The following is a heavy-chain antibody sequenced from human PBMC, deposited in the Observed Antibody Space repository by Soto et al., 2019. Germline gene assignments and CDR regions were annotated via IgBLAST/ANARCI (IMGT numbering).Heavy chain of an antibody. Sequence: EVQLVESGGGLVQPGGSLRLSCAASGFTFSSYWMHWVRQAPGKGLVWVSRINSDGTSTSYADSVKGRFTISRDNARHALDLQMNRLRGVDTAVYYGARDRLSGLLRDSLLQATLVT. CDR2: INSDGTST. CDR1: GFTFSSYW. CDR3: ARDRLSGLLRDS. D-gene: IGHD3-10*01. V-gene: IGHV3-74*01. J-gene: IGHJ5*01.